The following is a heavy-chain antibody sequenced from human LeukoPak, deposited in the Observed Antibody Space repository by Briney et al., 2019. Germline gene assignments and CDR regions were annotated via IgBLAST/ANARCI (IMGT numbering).Heavy chain of an antibody. V-gene: IGHV3-23*01. CDR2: ISGSGGST. Sequence: GGSLRLSCAASGFTFSSYWMSWVRQAPGKGLEWVSAISGSGGSTYYADSVKGRFTISRDNSKNTLYLQMNSLRAEDTAVYYCAKEGIYCDILTGYFLQYYFDYWGQGTLVTVSS. CDR3: AKEGIYCDILTGYFLQYYFDY. D-gene: IGHD3-9*01. J-gene: IGHJ4*02. CDR1: GFTFSSYW.